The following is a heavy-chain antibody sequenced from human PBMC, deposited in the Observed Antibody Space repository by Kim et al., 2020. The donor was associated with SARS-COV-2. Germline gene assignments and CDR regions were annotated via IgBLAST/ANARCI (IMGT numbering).Heavy chain of an antibody. V-gene: IGHV1-24*01. J-gene: IGHJ2*01. CDR2: FDPEDGET. CDR1: GYTLTELS. CDR3: ATDIITHAVPAARGLHWYFDL. Sequence: ASVKVSCKVSGYTLTELSMHWVRQAPGKGLEWMGGFDPEDGETIYAQKFQGRVTMTEDTSTDTAYMELSSLRSEDTAVYYCATDIITHAVPAARGLHWYFDLWGRGTLVTVSS. D-gene: IGHD2-2*01.